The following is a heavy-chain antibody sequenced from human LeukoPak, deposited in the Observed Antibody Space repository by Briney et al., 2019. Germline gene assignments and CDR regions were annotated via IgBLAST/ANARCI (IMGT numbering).Heavy chain of an antibody. CDR1: GFTFSSHG. CDR3: ATNTGTDLLDY. CDR2: ISPSGGIT. V-gene: IGHV3-23*01. D-gene: IGHD1-26*01. J-gene: IGHJ4*02. Sequence: PGGSLRLSCAASGFTFSSHGMNWVRQAPGKGLEWVSGISPSGGITYYTDSVKGRFTISRDNSKNTQSLQMNSLRAEDRAVYYCATNTGTDLLDYWGQGTLVTVSS.